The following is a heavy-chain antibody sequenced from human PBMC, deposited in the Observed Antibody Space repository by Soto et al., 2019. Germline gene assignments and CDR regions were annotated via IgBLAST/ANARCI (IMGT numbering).Heavy chain of an antibody. Sequence: PSQTLSLTCAISGDSVSSNGVAWNWIRQSTSRGLEWLGRTYYASKWNNNYSTSVKSRITINPDTSKNQFSLQLHFVTPEDTAVYYCARGRKSAFDYWGQGTLVTVSS. CDR2: TYYASKWNN. CDR3: ARGRKSAFDY. V-gene: IGHV6-1*01. J-gene: IGHJ4*02. CDR1: GDSVSSNGVA.